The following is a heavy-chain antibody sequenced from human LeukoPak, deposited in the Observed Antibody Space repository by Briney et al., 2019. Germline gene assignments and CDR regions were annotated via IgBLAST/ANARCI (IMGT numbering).Heavy chain of an antibody. CDR1: GYSFTSYW. CDR2: IYPGDSDT. CDR3: ARLGAMVRGVIAHFDY. J-gene: IGHJ4*02. V-gene: IGHV5-51*01. D-gene: IGHD3-10*01. Sequence: GVSLQISCQGSGYSFTSYWIGWVRQMPGKGLEWMGIIYPGDSDTRYSPSFQGQVTISADKSISTAYLQWSSLKASDTAMYYCARLGAMVRGVIAHFDYWGQGTLVTVSS.